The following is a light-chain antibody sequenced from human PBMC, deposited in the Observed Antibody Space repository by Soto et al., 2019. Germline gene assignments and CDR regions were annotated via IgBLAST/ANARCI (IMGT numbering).Light chain of an antibody. CDR2: AAS. Sequence: DIQMNQSPSSLSASVGDRVTITCRASQSISIYLNWYQQKPGKAPKLLIYAASSLQSGVPSRFSADGSGTDFTLTISSLQPEDFATYYCQQSSSTPPFTFGPGTKVDIK. CDR3: QQSSSTPPFT. J-gene: IGKJ3*01. V-gene: IGKV1-39*01. CDR1: QSISIY.